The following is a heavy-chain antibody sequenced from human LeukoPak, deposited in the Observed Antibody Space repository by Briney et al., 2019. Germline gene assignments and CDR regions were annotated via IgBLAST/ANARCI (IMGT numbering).Heavy chain of an antibody. Sequence: GSLRLSCAASGFTFSSYGMHWVRQAPGKGLEWVAVISYDGSNKYYADSVKGRFTISRDNSKNTLYLQMNSLRAEDTAVYYCAKESSSWYSSGWYPGYFDYWGQGTLVTVSS. CDR3: AKESSSWYSSGWYPGYFDY. V-gene: IGHV3-30*18. CDR2: ISYDGSNK. D-gene: IGHD6-19*01. J-gene: IGHJ4*02. CDR1: GFTFSSYG.